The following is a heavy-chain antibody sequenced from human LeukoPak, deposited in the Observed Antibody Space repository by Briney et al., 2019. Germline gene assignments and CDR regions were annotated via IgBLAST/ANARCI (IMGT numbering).Heavy chain of an antibody. Sequence: PSETLSLTCAVYGGSFSGYYWSWIRQPPGKGLEWIGEINHSGSTNYNPSLKSRVTISVDTSKNQFSLKLSSVTAADTAVYYCARGRVLRYIDWLGFDYWGQGTLVTVSS. CDR2: INHSGST. J-gene: IGHJ4*02. CDR1: GGSFSGYY. V-gene: IGHV4-34*01. CDR3: ARGRVLRYIDWLGFDY. D-gene: IGHD3-9*01.